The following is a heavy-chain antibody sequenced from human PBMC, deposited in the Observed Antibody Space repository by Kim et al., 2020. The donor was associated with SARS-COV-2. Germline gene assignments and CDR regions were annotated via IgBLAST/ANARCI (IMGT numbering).Heavy chain of an antibody. CDR3: ARAPITMIVVVYAFDI. CDR2: IYYSGST. CDR1: GGSISSGGYY. V-gene: IGHV4-31*03. D-gene: IGHD3-22*01. Sequence: SETLSLTCTVSGGSISSGGYYWIWIRQHPGKGLEWIGYIYYSGSTYYNPSLKSRVTISVDTSKNQFSLKLSSVTAADTAVYYCARAPITMIVVVYAFDIWGQGTMVTVSS. J-gene: IGHJ3*02.